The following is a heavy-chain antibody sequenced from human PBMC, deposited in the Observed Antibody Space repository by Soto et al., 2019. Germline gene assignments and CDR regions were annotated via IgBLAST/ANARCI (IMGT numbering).Heavy chain of an antibody. CDR3: ASLRLWFGELLSPSYGMDV. J-gene: IGHJ6*02. CDR2: IIPIFGTA. Sequence: QVQLVQSGAEVKKPGSSVKVSCKASGGTFSSYAISWVRQAPGQGLEWMGGIIPIFGTANYAQKFQGRVTITADESTSTAYMELSSLRYEDTAVYYCASLRLWFGELLSPSYGMDVSGQGTTVTVSS. D-gene: IGHD3-10*01. V-gene: IGHV1-69*01. CDR1: GGTFSSYA.